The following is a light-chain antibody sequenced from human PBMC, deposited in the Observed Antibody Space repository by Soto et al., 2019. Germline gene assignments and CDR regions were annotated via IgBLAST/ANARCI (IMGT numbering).Light chain of an antibody. CDR2: ENN. V-gene: IGLV1-51*02. CDR3: GTWDGSLSAGV. CDR1: SSNIGNND. Sequence: QSALTQPPSMSAAPGQEVTISCSGSSSNIGNNDVSWYQQFPGTAPKLLIYENNKRPSGIPDRFSGSRSGTSATLAISGLQTGDEADYYCGTWDGSLSAGVFGGGTKVTVL. J-gene: IGLJ3*02.